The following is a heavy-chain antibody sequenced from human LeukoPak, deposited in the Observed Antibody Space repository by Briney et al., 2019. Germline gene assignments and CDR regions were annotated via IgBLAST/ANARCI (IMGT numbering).Heavy chain of an antibody. D-gene: IGHD5-18*01. CDR2: IYPGDSDT. V-gene: IGHV5-51*01. J-gene: IGHJ4*02. Sequence: GASLQISCKGSGYIFTSYWIGWVRQLPGKGLEWMGIIYPGDSDTRYSPSFQGQVTISADKSISTAYLQWSSLKASDTAMYYCARQGSYGYIGYWGQGTLVTVSS. CDR3: ARQGSYGYIGY. CDR1: GYIFTSYW.